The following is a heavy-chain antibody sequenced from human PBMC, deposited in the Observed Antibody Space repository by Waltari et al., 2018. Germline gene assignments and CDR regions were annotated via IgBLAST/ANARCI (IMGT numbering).Heavy chain of an antibody. CDR2: INPNSGGT. J-gene: IGHJ4*02. CDR3: ARARRQYSSGWLDY. CDR1: GYTFTGYY. Sequence: QVQLVQSGAEVKKPGASVKVSCKASGYTFTGYYMHWVRQAPGQGLEWLGWINPNSGGTNNAQKFQGWVTMTRDTSISTAYMELSRLRSDDTAVYYCARARRQYSSGWLDYWGQGTLVTVSS. V-gene: IGHV1-2*04. D-gene: IGHD6-19*01.